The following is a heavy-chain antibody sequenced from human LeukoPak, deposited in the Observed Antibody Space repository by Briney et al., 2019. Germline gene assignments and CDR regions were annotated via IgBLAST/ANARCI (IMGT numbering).Heavy chain of an antibody. CDR2: ISAYNGNT. J-gene: IGHJ6*03. Sequence: ASVKVSCKASGYTFTSYGITWVRQAPGQGLEWMGCISAYNGNTNYAQRLQGRVTMTTDRSTSTAYMELRSLRSDDTAVYYCARGPIIDITIVPAADEYYYMDVWGKGTTVTVSS. CDR3: ARGPIIDITIVPAADEYYYMDV. D-gene: IGHD2-2*01. CDR1: GYTFTSYG. V-gene: IGHV1-18*01.